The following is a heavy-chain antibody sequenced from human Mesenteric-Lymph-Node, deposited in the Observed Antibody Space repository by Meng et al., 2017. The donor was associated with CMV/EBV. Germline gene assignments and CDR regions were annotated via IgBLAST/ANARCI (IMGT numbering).Heavy chain of an antibody. J-gene: IGHJ4*02. CDR1: GSVSSGSYY. V-gene: IGHV4-61*01. CDR3: ARDGSGADFWSGYYNY. D-gene: IGHD3-3*01. CDR2: IYYSGST. Sequence: GSVSSGSYYWSWIRQPPGKGLEWIGYIYYSGSTNYNPSLKSRVTISVDTPKNQFSLKLSSVTAADTAVYYCARDGSGADFWSGYYNYWGQGTLVTVSS.